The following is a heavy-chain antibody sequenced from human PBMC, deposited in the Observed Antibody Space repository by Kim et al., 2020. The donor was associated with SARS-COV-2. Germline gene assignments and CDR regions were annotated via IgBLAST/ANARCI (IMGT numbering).Heavy chain of an antibody. D-gene: IGHD3-10*01. CDR3: ATGERYYYGSGSYPFDY. V-gene: IGHV4-59*08. J-gene: IGHJ4*01. Sequence: SETLSLTCTVSGGSISSYYWNWIRQPPGKGLEWIGYIYYSGSTNYNPSLKSRVTISVDTSKNQFSLKLNSVTAADTAVYYCATGERYYYGSGSYPFDYWG. CDR1: GGSISSYY. CDR2: IYYSGST.